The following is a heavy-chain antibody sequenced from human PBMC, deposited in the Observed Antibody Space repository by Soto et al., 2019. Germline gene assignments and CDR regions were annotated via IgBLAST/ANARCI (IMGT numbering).Heavy chain of an antibody. Sequence: EVQLVESGGGLVKPGGSLRLSCAASGFTFSSYSMNWVRQAPGKGLEWVSSISSSSSHIYYADSVKGRFTISRDNAKNSLYLQMTSLRAADTAVYYCATDFHDYVSFRFDPWGQGTLVTVSS. D-gene: IGHD3-16*01. CDR2: ISSSSSHI. J-gene: IGHJ5*02. V-gene: IGHV3-21*01. CDR3: ATDFHDYVSFRFDP. CDR1: GFTFSSYS.